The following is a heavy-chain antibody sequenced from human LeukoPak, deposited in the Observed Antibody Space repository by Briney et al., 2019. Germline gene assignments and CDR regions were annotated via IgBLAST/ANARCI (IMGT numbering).Heavy chain of an antibody. CDR3: ARDPHMRGTYYYDSSEMGAFDI. Sequence: ASVKVSCKASGYTFTSYYMHWVRQAPGQGLEWIGIINPSGGSTSYAQKFQGRVTMTRDTSTSTVYMELSSLRSEDTAVYYCARDPHMRGTYYYDSSEMGAFDIWGQGTMVTVSS. CDR1: GYTFTSYY. CDR2: INPSGGST. D-gene: IGHD3-22*01. V-gene: IGHV1-46*01. J-gene: IGHJ3*02.